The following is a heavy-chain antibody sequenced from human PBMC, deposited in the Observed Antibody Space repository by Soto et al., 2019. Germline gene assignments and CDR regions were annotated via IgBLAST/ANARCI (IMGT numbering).Heavy chain of an antibody. J-gene: IGHJ6*02. CDR3: ARDMEMAGQDYYYGMDV. CDR2: IWYDGSNK. CDR1: GFTFSRYG. V-gene: IGHV3-33*01. Sequence: GGSLRLSCAASGFTFSRYGMHWVRQAPGKGLEWVAVIWYDGSNKYYADAVKGRFTNSRDNSKNTLYLQMNSLRAEDTAVYYCARDMEMAGQDYYYGMDVWGQGTTVTVSS. D-gene: IGHD6-19*01.